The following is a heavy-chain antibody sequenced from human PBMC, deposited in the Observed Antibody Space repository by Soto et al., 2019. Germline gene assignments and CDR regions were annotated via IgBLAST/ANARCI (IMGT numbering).Heavy chain of an antibody. V-gene: IGHV3-23*01. CDR2: IRGSGGST. D-gene: IGHD3-10*01. Sequence: PGGSLRLSCAASGFTFSSYAMSWVRQAPGKGLEWVSSIRGSGGSTQYADSVKGRFTISRDNSKNTLYLQMNSLRAEDTAVYCCAKERTYYYGSGGYHHYGMDVWGQGTTVTVSS. CDR3: AKERTYYYGSGGYHHYGMDV. J-gene: IGHJ6*02. CDR1: GFTFSSYA.